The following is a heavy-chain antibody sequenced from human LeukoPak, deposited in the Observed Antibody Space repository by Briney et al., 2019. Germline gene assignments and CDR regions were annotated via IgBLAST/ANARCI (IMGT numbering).Heavy chain of an antibody. CDR2: MNPNSGNT. J-gene: IGHJ4*02. CDR1: GYNFTSYD. D-gene: IGHD2-21*02. V-gene: IGHV1-8*01. CDR3: ARPSGNCGGDCYRLSY. Sequence: ASVKVSCTASGYNFTSYDINWVRQATGQGLEWMGWMNPNSGNTGYAQKFQGRLTMTRNTSISTAYMELSSLTSEDTAVYYCARPSGNCGGDCYRLSYWGQGALVTVSS.